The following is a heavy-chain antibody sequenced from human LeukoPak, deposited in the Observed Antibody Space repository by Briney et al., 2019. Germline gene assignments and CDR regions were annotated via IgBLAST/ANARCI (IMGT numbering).Heavy chain of an antibody. V-gene: IGHV4-4*07. CDR3: ARGSGVAVGMDV. CDR1: GGSIDSHY. J-gene: IGHJ6*02. CDR2: FFTGGST. D-gene: IGHD6-19*01. Sequence: ESSETLSLTCTVSGGSIDSHYWSWSRQSAGKGLEWIGRFFTGGSTYYNPSLESRVTMSVDTSKNQFSLKLRSVTAADTAVYFCARGSGVAVGMDVWGQGTTVIVSS.